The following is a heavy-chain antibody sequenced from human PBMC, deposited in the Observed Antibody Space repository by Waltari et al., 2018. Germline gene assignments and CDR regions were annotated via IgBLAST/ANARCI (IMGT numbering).Heavy chain of an antibody. CDR3: ARETFVLQSGYYMDV. D-gene: IGHD3-10*01. V-gene: IGHV4-4*07. Sequence: QVQLQESGPGLVKPSETLSLICSVSGDSISSYYWSWVRQPAGKALEWIGRIHRSGSTNYNPSLKSRVTMSVDTSKNHFSLKVSSVTAADTAVYYCARETFVLQSGYYMDVWGKGTTVTISS. CDR1: GDSISSYY. CDR2: IHRSGST. J-gene: IGHJ6*03.